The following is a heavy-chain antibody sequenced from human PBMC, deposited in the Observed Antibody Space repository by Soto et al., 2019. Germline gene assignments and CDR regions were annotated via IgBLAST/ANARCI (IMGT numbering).Heavy chain of an antibody. CDR3: ARPLAYSGYDYAFDS. V-gene: IGHV5-10-1*01. CDR2: IDPSDSYT. J-gene: IGHJ4*02. CDR1: GYSFTSYW. D-gene: IGHD5-12*01. Sequence: GESLKISCKGSGYSFTSYWISWVRQMPGKGLEWMGRIDPSDSYTNYSPSFQGHVTISADKSISTAYLQWSSLKASDTAMYYCARPLAYSGYDYAFDSWGQGTLVTVSS.